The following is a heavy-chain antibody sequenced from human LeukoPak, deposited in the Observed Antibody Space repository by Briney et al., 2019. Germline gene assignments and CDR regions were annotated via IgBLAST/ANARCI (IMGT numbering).Heavy chain of an antibody. V-gene: IGHV3-30*03. CDR3: AREEHDYVWGSYRYYCYYGIDV. CDR2: LSFDGSNE. Sequence: QPGRSLRLSCAASGFTFSSYGMHWVRQSPGRGLEWVSFLSFDGSNEFYADSLKGRFTISRDNSKDTLYLQMDSLRAEDTALYYCAREEHDYVWGSYRYYCYYGIDVWGQGTTVTVSS. D-gene: IGHD3-16*02. J-gene: IGHJ6*02. CDR1: GFTFSSYG.